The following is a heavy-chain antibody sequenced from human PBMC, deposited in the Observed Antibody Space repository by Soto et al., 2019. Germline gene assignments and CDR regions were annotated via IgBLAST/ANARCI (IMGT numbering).Heavy chain of an antibody. CDR2: TNGDGSST. J-gene: IGHJ4*02. CDR1: GFTFSTYW. Sequence: EVQLVESGGGLVQPRGSLRLSCSASGFTFSTYWMHWVRQAPGKGLVWLSRTNGDGSSTNYADSVKGRFTISRDNAKNTLFLQMNSLRAEDTAVYFCARVRYSSSSGLYYWGQGTLVTVSS. CDR3: ARVRYSSSSGLYY. D-gene: IGHD6-6*01. V-gene: IGHV3-74*01.